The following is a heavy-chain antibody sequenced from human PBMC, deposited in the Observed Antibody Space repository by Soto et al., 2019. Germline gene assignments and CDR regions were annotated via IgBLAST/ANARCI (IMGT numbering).Heavy chain of an antibody. V-gene: IGHV4-39*01. CDR2: IYYSGST. Sequence: QLQLQESGPGLVKPSETLSLTCTVSGGSISSSSYYWGWIRQPPGKGLGWIGSIYYSGSTYYNPSLKSRVTISVDTSKNQFSLKLSSVTAADTAVYYCARLGVDTALIHFDYWGQGTLVTVSS. J-gene: IGHJ4*02. D-gene: IGHD5-18*01. CDR3: ARLGVDTALIHFDY. CDR1: GGSISSSSYY.